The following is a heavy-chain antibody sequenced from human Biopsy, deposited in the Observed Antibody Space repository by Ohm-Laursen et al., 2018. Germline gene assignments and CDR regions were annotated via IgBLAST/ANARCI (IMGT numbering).Heavy chain of an antibody. CDR2: IYYSGST. D-gene: IGHD2/OR15-2a*01. V-gene: IGHV4-59*07. CDR1: GGSISSDY. J-gene: IGHJ6*02. Sequence: DTLSLTCTVSGGSISSDYWSWIRQTPGKGLEWIGYIYYSGSTNYNPSLKSRVTISVDTSKNQFSLRLNSVTAADTAVYYCARATNSTGWPYYYFYGMDVWGQGTTVSVS. CDR3: ARATNSTGWPYYYFYGMDV.